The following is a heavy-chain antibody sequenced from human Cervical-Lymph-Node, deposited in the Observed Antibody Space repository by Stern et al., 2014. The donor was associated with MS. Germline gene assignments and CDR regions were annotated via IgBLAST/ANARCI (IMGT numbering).Heavy chain of an antibody. CDR2: IGNSGNVI. Sequence: VQLVESGGGLIQPGGSLRLSCTASGFTFTDYFMSWIRQAPGKGLEWVSYIGNSGNVIYYADSVKGRFTIPRDTARSSCYLQMNSLRAEDTAVYYCASLSYSSLGYWGQGTLVTVSS. CDR3: ASLSYSSLGY. D-gene: IGHD1-26*01. J-gene: IGHJ4*02. V-gene: IGHV3-11*01. CDR1: GFTFTDYF.